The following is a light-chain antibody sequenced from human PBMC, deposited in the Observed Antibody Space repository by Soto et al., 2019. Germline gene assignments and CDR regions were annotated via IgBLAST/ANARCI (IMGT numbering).Light chain of an antibody. V-gene: IGKV1-5*01. CDR1: QSISNW. CDR2: DAS. J-gene: IGKJ1*01. CDR3: QQYNSYSWT. Sequence: DIQMTQSPSTLSASVGDRVTITCRASQSISNWLAWYQQKPGKAPKLLIYDASTLESWVPSRFSGSGSGTEFTLTVSSLQPDDFATYYCQQYNSYSWTFGQGTKVDIK.